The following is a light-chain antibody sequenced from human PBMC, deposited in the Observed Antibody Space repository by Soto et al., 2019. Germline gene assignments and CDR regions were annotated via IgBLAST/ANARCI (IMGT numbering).Light chain of an antibody. CDR1: NMGRKS. CDR3: QVWDSSSDPPGV. J-gene: IGLJ1*01. V-gene: IGLV3-21*04. CDR2: YDS. Sequence: SYELTQPPSVSVAPGKTARITCGGNNMGRKSVHWYQQKPGQAPVLVIYYDSDRPSGIPERFSGSNSGNTATLTISRVEAGDEADYYCQVWDSSSDPPGVFGTGTKLTVL.